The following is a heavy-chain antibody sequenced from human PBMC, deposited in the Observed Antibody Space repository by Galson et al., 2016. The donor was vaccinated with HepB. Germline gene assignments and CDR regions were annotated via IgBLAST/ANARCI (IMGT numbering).Heavy chain of an antibody. J-gene: IGHJ4*01. Sequence: SLRLSCAASGFAFSTNTMHWVRQAPGKGLEWVSYISSTSSTIYYADSVKGRFTISRDNAKNSLYLQMNSLRDEDTAVYYCARDQREYYDSSDSNPLHFEYWGQGSLVTVSS. CDR3: ARDQREYYDSSDSNPLHFEY. V-gene: IGHV3-48*02. D-gene: IGHD3-22*01. CDR1: GFAFSTNT. CDR2: ISSTSSTI.